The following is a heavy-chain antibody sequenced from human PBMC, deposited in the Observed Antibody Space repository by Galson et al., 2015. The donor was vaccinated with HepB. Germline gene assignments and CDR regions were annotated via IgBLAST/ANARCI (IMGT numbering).Heavy chain of an antibody. CDR1: GGTFSSYA. V-gene: IGHV1-69*04. CDR2: IIPILGIA. J-gene: IGHJ4*02. CDR3: ARSIVGGEMGY. Sequence: SVKVSCKASGGTFSSYAISWVRQAPGQGLEWMGRIIPILGIANYAQKFQGRVTITADKSTSTAYMELSSLRSEDTAVYYCARSIVGGEMGYWGQGTLVTVSS. D-gene: IGHD1-26*01.